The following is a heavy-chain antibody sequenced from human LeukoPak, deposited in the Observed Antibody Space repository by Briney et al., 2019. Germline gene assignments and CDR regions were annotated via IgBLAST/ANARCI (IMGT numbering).Heavy chain of an antibody. CDR2: IYYSGST. V-gene: IGHV4-39*07. CDR3: ARALRYYDILTGYYSGPFDY. D-gene: IGHD3-9*01. CDR1: GGSISSSSYY. J-gene: IGHJ4*02. Sequence: PSETLSLTCTVSGGSISSSSYYWGWIRQPPGKGLEWIGSIYYSGSTYYNPSLKSRVTISVDTSKNQFSLKLSSVTAADTAVYYCARALRYYDILTGYYSGPFDYWGQGTPVTVSS.